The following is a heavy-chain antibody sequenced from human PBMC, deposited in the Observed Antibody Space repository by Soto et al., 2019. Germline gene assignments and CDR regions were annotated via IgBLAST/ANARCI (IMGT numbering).Heavy chain of an antibody. D-gene: IGHD6-13*01. J-gene: IGHJ4*02. CDR3: ARSDSSSWFDY. Sequence: ASETLSLTCTVSGGSISSYYWSWIRQPPGKGLEWIGYIYYSGSTNYNPSLKSRVTISVDTSKNQFSLKLSSVTAADTAVYYCARSDSSSWFDYWGQGTLVTVSS. V-gene: IGHV4-59*01. CDR2: IYYSGST. CDR1: GGSISSYY.